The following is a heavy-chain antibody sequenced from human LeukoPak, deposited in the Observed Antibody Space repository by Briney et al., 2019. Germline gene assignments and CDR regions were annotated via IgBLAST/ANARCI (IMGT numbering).Heavy chain of an antibody. CDR2: IIHSFGSP. V-gene: IGHV1-69*05. Sequence: SVQVSCKTSGGSFSSFNLNWVRQAPGQGLEWVGGIIHSFGSPDYAQKFQGILTITTEQSTATGHSELTSLKSDDTAAYYCSSGQHWVQGTQVTVSS. J-gene: IGHJ1*01. CDR3: SSGQH. CDR1: GGSFSSFN.